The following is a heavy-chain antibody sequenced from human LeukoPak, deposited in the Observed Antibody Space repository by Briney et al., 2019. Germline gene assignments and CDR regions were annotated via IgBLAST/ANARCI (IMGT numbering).Heavy chain of an antibody. Sequence: GRSLRLSCAASGFTFSSYAMHWVRQAPGKGLEWVAVISYDGSNKYYADSVKGRFTISRDNSKNTLYLQMNGLRAEDTAVYYCARASSGYSRSWFDPWGQGTLVTVSS. CDR2: ISYDGSNK. J-gene: IGHJ5*02. V-gene: IGHV3-30*01. D-gene: IGHD6-13*01. CDR1: GFTFSSYA. CDR3: ARASSGYSRSWFDP.